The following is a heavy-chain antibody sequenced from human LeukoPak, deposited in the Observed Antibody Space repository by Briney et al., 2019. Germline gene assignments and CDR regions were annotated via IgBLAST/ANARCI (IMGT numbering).Heavy chain of an antibody. Sequence: TGGSLTLSCAASGFTFSSYAMSWVRQPPGKGLEWVSSISGSGGSTYYPDSVEGRFTISRDNSKNTLYLQMNSLRAEDTALYYCAKGHGYSSGWYGLQYYFDYWGQGTLVTVSS. CDR2: ISGSGGST. J-gene: IGHJ4*02. CDR1: GFTFSSYA. D-gene: IGHD6-19*01. CDR3: AKGHGYSSGWYGLQYYFDY. V-gene: IGHV3-23*01.